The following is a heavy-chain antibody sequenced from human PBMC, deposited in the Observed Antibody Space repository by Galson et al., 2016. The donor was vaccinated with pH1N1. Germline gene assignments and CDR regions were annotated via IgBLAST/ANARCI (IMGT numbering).Heavy chain of an antibody. CDR3: VKLDSSGYYYGRFDS. CDR1: GFTFSRHA. V-gene: IGHV3-23*01. Sequence: SLRLSCAASGFTFSRHAMHWVRQAPGKGPEWVSSISASGANTNYADPVKGRFTISRDNSKNTLYLQTNSLRAEDTAIYYCVKLDSSGYYYGRFDSWGQGTLVTVSS. D-gene: IGHD3-22*01. J-gene: IGHJ4*02. CDR2: ISASGANT.